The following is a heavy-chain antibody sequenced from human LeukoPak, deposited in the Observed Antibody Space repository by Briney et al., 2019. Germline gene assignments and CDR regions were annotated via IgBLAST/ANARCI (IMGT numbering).Heavy chain of an antibody. D-gene: IGHD3-22*01. CDR2: IYSGGST. J-gene: IGHJ4*02. CDR1: GFTFSSYW. CDR3: ARDSSGYYPAGYFDY. V-gene: IGHV3-53*01. Sequence: PGGALRLSCAASGFTFSSYWMSWVRQAPGKGLEWVSVIYSGGSTYYADSVKGRFTISRDNSKNTLYLQMNSLRAEDTAVYYCARDSSGYYPAGYFDYWGQGTLVTVSS.